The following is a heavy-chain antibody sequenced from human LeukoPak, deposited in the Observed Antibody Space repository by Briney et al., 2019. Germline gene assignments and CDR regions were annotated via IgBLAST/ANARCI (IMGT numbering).Heavy chain of an antibody. V-gene: IGHV1-2*02. D-gene: IGHD2-15*01. CDR3: ARDLENYSGGSCYQWDY. J-gene: IGHJ4*02. CDR2: INPNSGGT. Sequence: ASVKVSCKAPGYTFTGYYIYWVRQAPGQGLEWMGWINPNSGGTNYAQKFQGRVTMTRDTSISTAYMELSRLRSDDTAVYYCARDLENYSGGSCYQWDYWGQGTLVTVSS. CDR1: GYTFTGYY.